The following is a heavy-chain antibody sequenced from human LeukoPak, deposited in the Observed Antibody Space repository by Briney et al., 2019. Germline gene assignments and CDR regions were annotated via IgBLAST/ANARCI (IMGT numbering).Heavy chain of an antibody. Sequence: GGSLRLSCAASGFTFSSYWIHWVRQAPGKGLAWVSRINSDGSSTTYADSVKGRFTISRDNAKNTLYLQMNSLRAEDTAVYYCARGGSSWSGNFQHWGQGTLVIVSS. D-gene: IGHD6-13*01. CDR1: GFTFSSYW. CDR2: INSDGSST. V-gene: IGHV3-74*01. J-gene: IGHJ1*01. CDR3: ARGGSSWSGNFQH.